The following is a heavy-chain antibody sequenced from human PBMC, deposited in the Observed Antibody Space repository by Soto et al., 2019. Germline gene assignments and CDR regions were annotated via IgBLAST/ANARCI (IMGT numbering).Heavy chain of an antibody. CDR2: IVVGSGNT. J-gene: IGHJ6*02. CDR3: AAETKYSFQYYYGMDF. V-gene: IGHV1-58*01. Sequence: QMQLVQSGPEVKKPGTSVKVSCKASGFTFTSSAVQWVRQARGQRLEWIGWIVVGSGNTNYAQKFQERVTITRDMSASTAYMELSSLRSEDTAVYYCAAETKYSFQYYYGMDFWGQGTTVTVSS. CDR1: GFTFTSSA. D-gene: IGHD5-18*01.